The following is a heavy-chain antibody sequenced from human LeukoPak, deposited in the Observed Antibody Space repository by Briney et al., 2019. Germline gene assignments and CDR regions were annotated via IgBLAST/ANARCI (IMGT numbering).Heavy chain of an antibody. CDR1: GGSIRSSNYY. CDR2: INHSGST. D-gene: IGHD6-19*01. Sequence: SETLSLICTVAGGSIRSSNYYWGWIRQPPGKGMGWIGEINHSGSTNYNPSLKSRVTISVDTSKNQFSLKLSSVTAADTAVYYCARVGYSSGWYLDYWGQGTLVTVSS. V-gene: IGHV4-39*07. CDR3: ARVGYSSGWYLDY. J-gene: IGHJ4*02.